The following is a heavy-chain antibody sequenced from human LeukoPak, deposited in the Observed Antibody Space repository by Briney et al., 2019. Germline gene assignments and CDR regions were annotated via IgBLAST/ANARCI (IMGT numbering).Heavy chain of an antibody. V-gene: IGHV1-18*01. CDR3: ATTDRFGGSSEFDY. D-gene: IGHD2-15*01. CDR1: GYTFTSYG. Sequence: GASVEVSCKASGYTFTSYGISWVRQAPGQGLEWMGWISAYNGNTNYAQKLQGRVTMTTDTSTSTAYMELRSLRSDDTAVYYCATTDRFGGSSEFDYWGQGTLVTVSS. J-gene: IGHJ4*02. CDR2: ISAYNGNT.